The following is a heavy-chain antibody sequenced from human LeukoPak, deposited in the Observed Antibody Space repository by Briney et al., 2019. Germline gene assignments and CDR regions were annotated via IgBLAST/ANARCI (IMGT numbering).Heavy chain of an antibody. J-gene: IGHJ4*02. CDR2: IYSSGRT. D-gene: IGHD1-26*01. Sequence: PGGSLRLSCAASTFTVSSNYMSYVRQAPGKGLEWVSVIYSSGRTFYADTVKGRFTISRDHSKNTLYLQMNSLRVEDTAVYFCALSVYSGGSDYWGQGTQVTVSS. CDR1: TFTVSSNY. CDR3: ALSVYSGGSDY. V-gene: IGHV3-66*01.